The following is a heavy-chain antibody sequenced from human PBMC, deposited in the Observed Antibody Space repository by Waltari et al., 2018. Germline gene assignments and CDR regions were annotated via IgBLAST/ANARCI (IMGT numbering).Heavy chain of an antibody. CDR1: GFTFSSYA. V-gene: IGHV3-23*01. J-gene: IGHJ6*03. CDR3: ATGLRYYYYMDV. Sequence: EVQLLESGGGLVQPGGSLRLSCAASGFTFSSYAMSWVRQAPGKGLEWVSAISGSGGSTYYADSVKGRFTISRDNSKNTLYLQMNSLRAEDTAGYYCATGLRYYYYMDVWGKGTTVTVSS. CDR2: ISGSGGST. D-gene: IGHD3-16*01.